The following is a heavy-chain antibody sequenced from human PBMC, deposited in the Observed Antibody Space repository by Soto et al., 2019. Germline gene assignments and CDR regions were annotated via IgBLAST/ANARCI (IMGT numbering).Heavy chain of an antibody. CDR2: IKSDGTST. CDR1: GFSFDNYG. CDR3: AQLGLMTFSHKHYFNH. Sequence: EVQLLESGGDLVQPGGSLRLSCVASGFSFDNYGMSWVRQAPGKGLELVSAIKSDGTSTYYAASVEDRFTISRDNSKNTLYLQLNSLRAEDTAVYYCAQLGLMTFSHKHYFNHWGRGTLVTVSS. V-gene: IGHV3-23*01. D-gene: IGHD3-16*01. J-gene: IGHJ4*02.